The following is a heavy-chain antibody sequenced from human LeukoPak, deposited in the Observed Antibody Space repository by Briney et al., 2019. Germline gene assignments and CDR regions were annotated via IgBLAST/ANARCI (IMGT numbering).Heavy chain of an antibody. V-gene: IGHV3-7*01. CDR2: IRPDGSAV. Sequence: GGSLRFSCIASGFTLNQHSMSWVRQAPVKGLEWVASIRPDGSAVFYVDSVKGRFTFSRDNAKNSLDLQMNSLRAEDTAVYYCARFGLPYSIDLWGQGTMVTVSS. CDR1: GFTLNQHS. J-gene: IGHJ6*02. CDR3: ARFGLPYSIDL. D-gene: IGHD3/OR15-3a*01.